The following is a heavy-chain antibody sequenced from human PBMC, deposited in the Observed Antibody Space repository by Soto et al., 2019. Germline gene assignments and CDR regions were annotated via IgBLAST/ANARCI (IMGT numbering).Heavy chain of an antibody. V-gene: IGHV3-30-3*01. D-gene: IGHD1-1*01. CDR3: AREARYTAFDY. CDR1: GFTFSSYA. CDR2: ISYDGSNK. J-gene: IGHJ4*02. Sequence: GESLKISCAASGFTFSSYAMHWVRQAPGKGLEWVAVISYDGSNKYYADSVKGRFTISRDNSKNTLYLQMNSLRAEDTAVYYCAREARYTAFDYWGQGSLVTVSS.